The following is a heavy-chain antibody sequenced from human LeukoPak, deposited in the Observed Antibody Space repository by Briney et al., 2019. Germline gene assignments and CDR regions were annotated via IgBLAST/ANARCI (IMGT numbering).Heavy chain of an antibody. J-gene: IGHJ4*02. V-gene: IGHV3-73*01. D-gene: IGHD6-19*01. CDR3: TGGSGCYSPDY. CDR1: GFTFSDSA. CDR2: IRGKTNSYAT. Sequence: GGSLRLSCAASGFTFSDSAMNWVRQASGKGLEWVGHIRGKTNSYATAYAASVRGRFTISRDDSKNTAYLQMNSLKTEDTAVYYCTGGSGCYSPDYCGQGTVVTVSS.